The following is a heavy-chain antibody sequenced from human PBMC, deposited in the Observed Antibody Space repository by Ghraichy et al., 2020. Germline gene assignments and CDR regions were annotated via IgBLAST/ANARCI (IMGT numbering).Heavy chain of an antibody. CDR1: GFSFSTWN. CDR2: ISGSGSTI. CDR3: VGAFDI. J-gene: IGHJ3*02. D-gene: IGHD3-16*01. Sequence: LSLTCAASGFSFSTWNMNWVRQAPGKGLQWVSYISGSGSTIYYADSVKGRFTISRDNARNSLYLQMNSLRDEHTAVYYCVGAFDIWGQGTMVTVSS. V-gene: IGHV3-48*02.